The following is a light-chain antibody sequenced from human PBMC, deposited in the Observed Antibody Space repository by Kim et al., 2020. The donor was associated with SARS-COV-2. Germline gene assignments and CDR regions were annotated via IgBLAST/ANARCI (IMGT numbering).Light chain of an antibody. CDR2: QDN. V-gene: IGLV3-1*01. CDR1: KLGDKY. J-gene: IGLJ1*01. Sequence: SYELTQPPSASVSPGQTASITCSGYKLGDKYVSWYQQKPGQSPVVVIYQDNQRPSGIPERFSGSNSGNTATLTISGTQAMDEADYYCQAWDSSTHNYVFGAGTNVTV. CDR3: QAWDSSTHNYV.